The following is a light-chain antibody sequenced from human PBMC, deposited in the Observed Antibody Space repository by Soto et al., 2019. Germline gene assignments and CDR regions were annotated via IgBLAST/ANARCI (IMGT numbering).Light chain of an antibody. V-gene: IGKV1-9*01. Sequence: DIQLTQSPSFLSASLGDRVTITCRASQGYRSYLAWYQQKPGKAPKLLIYAASTLHSGVSSRFSGSGSGTEFTLTISSLQPDDFATYYCQQYDSYPLTFGGGTKVDIK. CDR1: QGYRSY. CDR2: AAS. J-gene: IGKJ4*01. CDR3: QQYDSYPLT.